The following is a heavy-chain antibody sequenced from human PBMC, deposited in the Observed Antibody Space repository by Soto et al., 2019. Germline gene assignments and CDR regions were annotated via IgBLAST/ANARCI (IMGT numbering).Heavy chain of an antibody. D-gene: IGHD2-2*02. CDR1: GFTFSSYS. J-gene: IGHJ4*02. CDR3: ATQGTAHCSSTSCYTLVRDY. V-gene: IGHV3-21*01. CDR2: ISSSSSYI. Sequence: PGGSLRLSCAASGFTFSSYSMNWVRQAPGKGLEWVSSISSSSSYIYYADSVKGRFTISRDNAKNSLYLQMTSLRAEDTAVYYCATQGTAHCSSTSCYTLVRDYWGQGTLVTVSS.